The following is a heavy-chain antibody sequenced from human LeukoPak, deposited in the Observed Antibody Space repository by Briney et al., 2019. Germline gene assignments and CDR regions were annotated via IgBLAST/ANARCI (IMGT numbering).Heavy chain of an antibody. Sequence: NPSETLSLTCTVSGASLSSGSYYWSWIRQPPGKGLEWIGSIYYSGSTYYNPSLKSRVTVSVDTSKNQFSLKLSSVTAADTAVYYCARGGHDYGDMDVWGKGTTVTISS. D-gene: IGHD4-17*01. CDR1: GASLSSGSYY. J-gene: IGHJ6*03. V-gene: IGHV4-39*01. CDR3: ARGGHDYGDMDV. CDR2: IYYSGST.